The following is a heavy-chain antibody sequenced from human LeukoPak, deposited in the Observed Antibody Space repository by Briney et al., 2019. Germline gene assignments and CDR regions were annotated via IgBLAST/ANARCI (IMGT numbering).Heavy chain of an antibody. CDR3: ARDRLTYYYDSSAYPDAFDI. CDR1: GGTFSSYA. D-gene: IGHD3-22*01. V-gene: IGHV1-69*06. CDR2: IIPIFGTA. J-gene: IGHJ3*02. Sequence: GASVKVSCKASGGTFSSYAIGWVRQAPGQGLEWMGGIIPIFGTANYAQKFQGRVTITADKSTSTAYMELSSLRSEDTAVYYCARDRLTYYYDSSAYPDAFDIWGQGTMVTVSS.